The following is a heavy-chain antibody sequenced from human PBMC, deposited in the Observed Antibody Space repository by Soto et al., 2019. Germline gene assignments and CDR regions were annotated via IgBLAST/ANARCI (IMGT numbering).Heavy chain of an antibody. V-gene: IGHV3-23*04. Sequence: VQLVESGGGVVQPGRSLRLSCAASGFTFSSYALSWVRQAPGKGLEWVSAVSGSGVNTYYADSVKGRFTISRDNSKNTLYLQMNSLRAEDTAVYYCAKGDYLYYFDYWGQGTLVTVSS. CDR1: GFTFSSYA. CDR3: AKGDYLYYFDY. J-gene: IGHJ4*02. D-gene: IGHD3-16*01. CDR2: VSGSGVNT.